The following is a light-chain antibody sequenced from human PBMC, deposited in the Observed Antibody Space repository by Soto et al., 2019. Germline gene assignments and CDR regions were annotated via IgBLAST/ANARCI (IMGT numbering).Light chain of an antibody. CDR1: QSVNSY. CDR3: QQGGT. V-gene: IGKV3-11*01. Sequence: EIVLTQSPGTLSLSPGERATLSCRASQSVNSYLAWYQQKPGQAPRLLIYEASNRATGIPARFSGSGSGTDFTLTISSLEPKDFAVYYCQQGGTFGQGTRLEIK. J-gene: IGKJ5*01. CDR2: EAS.